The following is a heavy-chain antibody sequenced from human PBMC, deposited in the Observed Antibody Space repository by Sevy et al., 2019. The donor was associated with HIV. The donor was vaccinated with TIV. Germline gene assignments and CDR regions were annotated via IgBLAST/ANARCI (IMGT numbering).Heavy chain of an antibody. Sequence: SETLSLTCAVYSGSLGGYYWSWIRQPPGKGLEWIGEINYSGSTIYNPSLKSRVNISVDTSKNQFSLKLRSVTAADTAVYYCARRSTFAGVAVLTLYFDYWGQGALVTVSS. D-gene: IGHD3-16*01. V-gene: IGHV4-34*01. CDR3: ARRSTFAGVAVLTLYFDY. CDR2: INYSGST. J-gene: IGHJ4*02. CDR1: SGSLGGYY.